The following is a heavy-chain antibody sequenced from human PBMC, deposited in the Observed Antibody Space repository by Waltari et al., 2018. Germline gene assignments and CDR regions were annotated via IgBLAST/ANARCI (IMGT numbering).Heavy chain of an antibody. CDR2: FDPEDGET. CDR1: GYTLPELS. D-gene: IGHD1-1*01. CDR3: ATLLGFLDRYYYGMDV. J-gene: IGHJ6*01. V-gene: IGHV1-24*01. Sequence: QVQLVQSGAEVKKPGASVKVSCKVSGYTLPELSMHWWRQAPGKGLEWMGGFDPEDGETIYAQKFQGRVTMTEDTSTDTAYMELSSLRSEDTAVYYCATLLGFLDRYYYGMDVWGQGTTVTVSS.